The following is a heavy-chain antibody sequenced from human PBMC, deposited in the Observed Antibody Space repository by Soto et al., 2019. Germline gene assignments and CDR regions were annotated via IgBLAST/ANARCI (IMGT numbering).Heavy chain of an antibody. CDR1: GFTFDDYA. V-gene: IGHV3-9*01. D-gene: IGHD6-13*01. Sequence: GGSLRLSCAASGFTFDDYAMHWVRQAPGKGLEWVSGISWNSGSIGYADSVKGRFTISRDDAKNSLYLQMNSLRAEDTALYYCAKGALGYSYMDVWGKGTTVTVSS. CDR3: AKGALGYSYMDV. CDR2: ISWNSGSI. J-gene: IGHJ6*03.